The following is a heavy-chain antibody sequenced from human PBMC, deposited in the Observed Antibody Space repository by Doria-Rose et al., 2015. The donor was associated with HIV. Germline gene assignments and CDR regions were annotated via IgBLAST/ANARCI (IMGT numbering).Heavy chain of an antibody. V-gene: IGHV4-59*08. CDR3: ARLALYRDNGPYIDV. D-gene: IGHD2-8*01. CDR1: GDSITSYY. CDR2: IYYNIGST. Sequence: QVQLQESGPGLVKSSETLSLTCTVSGDSITSYYWSWIRQPPGKGLEWIGYIYYNIGSTNYNPSLTSRVTISLDTSKNQFSLKLSSVTAADTAVYYCARLALYRDNGPYIDVWGKGTTVTVSS. J-gene: IGHJ6*03.